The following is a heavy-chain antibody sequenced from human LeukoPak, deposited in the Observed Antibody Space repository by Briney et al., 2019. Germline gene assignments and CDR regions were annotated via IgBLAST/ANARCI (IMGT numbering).Heavy chain of an antibody. V-gene: IGHV3-23*01. CDR1: GFTFSSYG. D-gene: IGHD2-21*02. CDR2: ISGSGGST. CDR3: ARDSPTVSVVVTATRRSEYYYYYMDV. J-gene: IGHJ6*03. Sequence: KTGGSLRLSCAASGFTFSSYGMSWVRQAPGKGLEWVSAISGSGGSTYYADSVKGRFTISRDNSKNSLYLQMNSLRAEDTALYYCARDSPTVSVVVTATRRSEYYYYYMDVWGKGTTVTVSS.